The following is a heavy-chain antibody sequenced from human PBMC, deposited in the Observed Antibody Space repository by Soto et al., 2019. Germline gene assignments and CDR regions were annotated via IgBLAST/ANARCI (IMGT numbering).Heavy chain of an antibody. V-gene: IGHV4-59*01. CDR3: AAYDSEGYFDY. J-gene: IGHJ4*02. D-gene: IGHD3-9*01. CDR2: IYFSGST. CDR1: NGSITNFH. Sequence: LSLTCTVSNGSITNFHWSWIRQPPGKGLEWIGYIYFSGSTNYNPSLKSRVTMSIDTSKNEFSLKLISVTAADTAAYYCAAYDSEGYFDYWGQGALVTVSS.